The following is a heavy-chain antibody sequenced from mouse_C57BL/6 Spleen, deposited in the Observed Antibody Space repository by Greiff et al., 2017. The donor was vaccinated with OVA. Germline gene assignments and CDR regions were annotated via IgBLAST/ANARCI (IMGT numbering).Heavy chain of an antibody. CDR3: ARDDYGSRPWYFDV. D-gene: IGHD1-1*01. V-gene: IGHV5-12*01. Sequence: EVQVVESGGGLVQPGGSLKLSCAASGFTFSDYYMYWVRQTPEKRLEWVAYISNGGGSTYYPDTVKGRFTISRDNAKNTLYLQMSRLKSEDTAMYYCARDDYGSRPWYFDVWGTGTTVTVSS. CDR2: ISNGGGST. J-gene: IGHJ1*03. CDR1: GFTFSDYY.